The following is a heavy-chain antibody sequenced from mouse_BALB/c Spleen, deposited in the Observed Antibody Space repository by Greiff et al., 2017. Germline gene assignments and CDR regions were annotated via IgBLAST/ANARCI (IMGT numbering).Heavy chain of an antibody. CDR3: ARYYYGSTDAMDY. J-gene: IGHJ4*01. CDR2: ISSGSSTI. V-gene: IGHV5-17*02. CDR1: GFTFSSFG. Sequence: EVMLVESGGGLVQPGGSRKLSCAASGFTFSSFGMHWVRQAPEKGLEWVAYISSGSSTIYYADTVKGRFTISRDNPKNTLFLQMTSLRSEDTAMYYCARYYYGSTDAMDYWGQGTSVTVSS. D-gene: IGHD1-1*01.